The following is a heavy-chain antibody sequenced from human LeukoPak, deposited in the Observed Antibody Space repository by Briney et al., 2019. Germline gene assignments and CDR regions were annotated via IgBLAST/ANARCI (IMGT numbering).Heavy chain of an antibody. CDR1: GYTFTSYG. V-gene: IGHV1-18*01. CDR3: ARVPYLDFWSGYYIDY. D-gene: IGHD3-3*01. Sequence: GASVKVSCKASGYTFTSYGISWVRQAPGQGLEWMGWISAYNGNTNYAQKLQGRVTMTTDTSTSTAYMELRSLRSDDTAVYYCARVPYLDFWSGYYIDYWGQGTLVTVSS. J-gene: IGHJ4*02. CDR2: ISAYNGNT.